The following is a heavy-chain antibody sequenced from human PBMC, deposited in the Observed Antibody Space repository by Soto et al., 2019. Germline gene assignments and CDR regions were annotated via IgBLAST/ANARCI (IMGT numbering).Heavy chain of an antibody. J-gene: IGHJ4*02. D-gene: IGHD3-22*01. CDR1: GYTLNELS. V-gene: IGHV1-24*01. CDR3: ATGNTYYYDSSGRRYFDY. CDR2: FDPEDGET. Sequence: GASVKVSCKVSGYTLNELSMHWVRQAPGKGLEWMGGFDPEDGETIYAQKFQGRVTMTEDTSTDTAYMELSSLRSEDTAVYYCATGNTYYYDSSGRRYFDYWGQGTLVTVSS.